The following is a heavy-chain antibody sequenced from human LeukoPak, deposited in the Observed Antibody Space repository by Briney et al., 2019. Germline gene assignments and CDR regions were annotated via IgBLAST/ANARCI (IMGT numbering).Heavy chain of an antibody. CDR2: IYYSGST. V-gene: IGHV4-39*07. Sequence: PSETLSLTCTVSGGSISSSSYYWGWIRQPPGKGLEWIGSIYYSGSTYYNPSLKSRVTISVDTSKNQFSLKLSSVTAADTAVYYCARGLGYSYESNWFDPWGQGTLVTVSS. D-gene: IGHD5-18*01. J-gene: IGHJ5*02. CDR3: ARGLGYSYESNWFDP. CDR1: GGSISSSSYY.